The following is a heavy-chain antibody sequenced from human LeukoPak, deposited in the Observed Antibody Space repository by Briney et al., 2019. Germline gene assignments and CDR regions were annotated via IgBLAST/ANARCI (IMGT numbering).Heavy chain of an antibody. J-gene: IGHJ4*02. D-gene: IGHD3-3*01. CDR1: GFTFSSYW. CDR3: ARAYDFWSPNPTYYFDY. V-gene: IGHV3-7*01. Sequence: GGSLRLSCAASGFTFSSYWMSWVRQAPGKGLEGVANIKQDGSEKYYVASVKGRFTISRDNAKNSLYLPMNSLRAEDKAVYYCARAYDFWSPNPTYYFDYWGQGTLVTVSS. CDR2: IKQDGSEK.